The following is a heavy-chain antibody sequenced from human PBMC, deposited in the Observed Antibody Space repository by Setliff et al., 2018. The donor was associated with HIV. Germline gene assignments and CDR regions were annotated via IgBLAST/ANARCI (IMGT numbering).Heavy chain of an antibody. CDR3: VAGGAPMYQFDY. Sequence: SETLSLTCAVYGGFFSGDYWTWIRQPPGKGLEWIGEISHRGSTNYNPSLKSRVTISEDVSKKQFYLSLTSLTVGDTAVYYCVAGGAPMYQFDYWGQGTLVTVSS. V-gene: IGHV4-34*10. J-gene: IGHJ4*02. CDR2: ISHRGST. D-gene: IGHD2-2*01. CDR1: GGFFSGDY.